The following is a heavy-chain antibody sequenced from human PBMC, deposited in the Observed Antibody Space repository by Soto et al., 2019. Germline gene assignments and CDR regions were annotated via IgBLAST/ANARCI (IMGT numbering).Heavy chain of an antibody. Sequence: QEQLVQSGAEVKKPGAPVKVSCKASGYTFSNYNINWVRQASGQGLEWMGWMNPDSGNTGYAEKFQGGVTMTRNSSISTAYMELSALRSEYTAVYYCAREAASDPSFYYHYMDVWGKGTTVTVSS. J-gene: IGHJ6*03. V-gene: IGHV1-8*01. CDR2: MNPDSGNT. D-gene: IGHD3-10*01. CDR3: AREAASDPSFYYHYMDV. CDR1: GYTFSNYN.